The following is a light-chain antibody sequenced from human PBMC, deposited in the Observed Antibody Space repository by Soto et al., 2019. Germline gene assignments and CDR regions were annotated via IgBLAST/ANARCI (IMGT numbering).Light chain of an antibody. CDR2: DAS. CDR3: HQYNSWPRT. J-gene: IGKJ1*01. Sequence: EMVMAQSPATLSVFPGGTSTLSCRASQSISANLAWYQHQPGQAPRLLIYDASTSATGVPVRFSGSGSGAELTLTISGLQSEDFAVYYCHQYNSWPRTFGQCTKVAIX. V-gene: IGKV3-15*01. CDR1: QSISAN.